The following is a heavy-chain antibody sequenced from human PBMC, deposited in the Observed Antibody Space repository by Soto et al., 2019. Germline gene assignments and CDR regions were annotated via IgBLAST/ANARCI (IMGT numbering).Heavy chain of an antibody. CDR3: TKQLHLASGAIN. Sequence: GGSLRLSCAASGFTFSSYAMHWVRQAPGKGLEWVAVISYDGSGDNTYHADAVKGRFTISRDNSKNTLYLQLNSLRAEDTAVYYCTKQLHLASGAINWGQGTLVTVSS. V-gene: IGHV3-30*04. CDR1: GFTFSSYA. CDR2: ISYDGSGDNT. D-gene: IGHD2-2*01. J-gene: IGHJ4*02.